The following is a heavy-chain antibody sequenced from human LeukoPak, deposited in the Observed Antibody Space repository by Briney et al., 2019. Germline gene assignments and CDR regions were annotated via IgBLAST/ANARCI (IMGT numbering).Heavy chain of an antibody. CDR2: ISWNSDGS. CDR3: TKMGPTPYAFDH. CDR1: GFTFDDFA. J-gene: IGHJ4*02. Sequence: GRSLRLSCSASGFTFDDFAMHWVRQVPGRGLEWAATISWNSDGSGYADSVKGRFTISRDNAKNSLYLQMNSLKPEDSALYYCTKMGPTPYAFDHWGLGTLVTVSS. D-gene: IGHD1-26*01. V-gene: IGHV3-9*01.